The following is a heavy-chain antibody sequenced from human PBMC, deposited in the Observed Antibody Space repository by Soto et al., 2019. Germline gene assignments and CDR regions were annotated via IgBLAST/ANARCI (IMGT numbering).Heavy chain of an antibody. CDR2: ISSNGGST. D-gene: IGHD3-3*01. CDR1: GFTFSSYA. J-gene: IGHJ4*02. V-gene: IGHV3-64D*08. Sequence: GGSLRLSCSASGFTFSSYAMHWVRQAPGKGLEYVSAISSNGGSTYYADSVKGRFTISRDNSKNTLYLQMSSLRAEDTAVYYCVKDMTIFGVVILELDYWGQGTLVTVSS. CDR3: VKDMTIFGVVILELDY.